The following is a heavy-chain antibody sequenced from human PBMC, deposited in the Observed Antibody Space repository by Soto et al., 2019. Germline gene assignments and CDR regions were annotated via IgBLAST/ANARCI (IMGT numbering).Heavy chain of an antibody. D-gene: IGHD2-15*01. J-gene: IGHJ6*02. V-gene: IGHV3-30-3*01. CDR2: ISYDGNNK. CDR3: ARAGCDGGSCYTLVGLRYGMDV. CDR1: GFTFSSYA. Sequence: QVQLVESGGGVVQPGRSLRLSCAASGFTFSSYAMYWVRQAPGKGLEWVAVISYDGNNKYYADSVKGRFTISRDNSKTTLYLQMNSVRADDMAVYYCARAGCDGGSCYTLVGLRYGMDVWGQGTTVTVSS.